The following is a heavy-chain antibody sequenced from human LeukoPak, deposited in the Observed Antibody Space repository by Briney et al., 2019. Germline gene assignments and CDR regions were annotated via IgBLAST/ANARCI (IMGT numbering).Heavy chain of an antibody. D-gene: IGHD5-24*01. J-gene: IGHJ4*02. CDR1: GYTFSDYY. V-gene: IGHV1-2*02. CDR2: INPNSGGT. CDR3: ARLNCGCNCGPHEY. Sequence: GASVKVSCKASGYTFSDYYMHWVRQAPGQGLEWMGWINPNSGGTNYAQKLLGRVTMTRDTSISTVFMELNSLRSDDTAIYYCARLNCGCNCGPHEYWGQGTLVTVSS.